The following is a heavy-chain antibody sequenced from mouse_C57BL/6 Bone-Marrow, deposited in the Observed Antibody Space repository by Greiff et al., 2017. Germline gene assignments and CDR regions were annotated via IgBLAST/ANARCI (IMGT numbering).Heavy chain of an antibody. V-gene: IGHV1-69*01. CDR1: GYTFTSYW. CDR2: IDPSDSYT. J-gene: IGHJ2*01. D-gene: IGHD1-2*01. Sequence: VQLQQPGAELVMPGASVKLSCKASGYTFTSYWMHWVKQRPGQGLEWIGEIDPSDSYTNYNQKFKGKSTLTVDKSSSPASMQLSSLTSEDSAVYYCAPLLPTGFDYWGQGTTLTVSS. CDR3: APLLPTGFDY.